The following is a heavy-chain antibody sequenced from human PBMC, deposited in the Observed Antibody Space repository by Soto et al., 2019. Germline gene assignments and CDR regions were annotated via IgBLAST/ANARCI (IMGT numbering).Heavy chain of an antibody. CDR1: GGSFSGYY. CDR2: INHSGST. J-gene: IGHJ6*02. V-gene: IGHV4-34*01. CDR3: ARFDGRYSSSWWNYYYGMDV. Sequence: PSETLSLTCAVYGGSFSGYYWSWIRQPPGKGLEWIGEINHSGSTNYNPSLKSRVTISVDTSKNQFSLKLSSVTAADTAVYYCARFDGRYSSSWWNYYYGMDVWGQGTTVTSP. D-gene: IGHD6-13*01.